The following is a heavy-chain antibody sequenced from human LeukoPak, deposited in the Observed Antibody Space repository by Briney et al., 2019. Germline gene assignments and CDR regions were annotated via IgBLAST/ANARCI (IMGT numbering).Heavy chain of an antibody. D-gene: IGHD3-22*01. CDR2: XXPSGGST. V-gene: IGHV1-46*01. CDR1: GYTFTSYY. Sequence: ASVKVSCKASGYTFTSYYMHWVRQAPGQGLEWXXXXXPSGGSTSYAQKFQGRVTMTRDTSTSTVYMELSSLRSEDTAVYYCARAYYYDSSGYWDAFDIWGQGTMVTVSS. CDR3: ARAYYYDSSGYWDAFDI. J-gene: IGHJ3*02.